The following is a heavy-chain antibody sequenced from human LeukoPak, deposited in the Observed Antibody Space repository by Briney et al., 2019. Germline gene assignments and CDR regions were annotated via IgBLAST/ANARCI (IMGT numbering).Heavy chain of an antibody. CDR2: INSNSDGT. Sequence: ASVKVSCKASGYTFTNYYIHWVRQAPGQGLEWMGWINSNSDGTNYAQKFQGRVTMTKDTSIGTPYMDLSSLTSDDTAIYYCARDFRHYFDYWGQGTLVTVSS. J-gene: IGHJ4*02. CDR3: ARDFRHYFDY. CDR1: GYTFTNYY. V-gene: IGHV1-2*02.